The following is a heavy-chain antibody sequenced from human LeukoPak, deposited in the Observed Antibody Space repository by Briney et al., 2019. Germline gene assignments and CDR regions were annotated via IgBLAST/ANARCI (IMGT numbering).Heavy chain of an antibody. V-gene: IGHV3-49*03. Sequence: GGSLRLSCTASGFTFGDYAMSWFRQAPGKGLEWVGFIRSKAYGGTTEYAASMKGRFTISRDDSKSIAYLQMNSLKTEDTAVYYCTRDRHSSSWYDKYFDYWGQGTLVTVSS. D-gene: IGHD6-13*01. J-gene: IGHJ4*02. CDR2: IRSKAYGGTT. CDR1: GFTFGDYA. CDR3: TRDRHSSSWYDKYFDY.